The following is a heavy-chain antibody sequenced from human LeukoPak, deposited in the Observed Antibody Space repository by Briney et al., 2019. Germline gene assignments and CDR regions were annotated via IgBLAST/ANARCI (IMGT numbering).Heavy chain of an antibody. Sequence: SETLSLTCAVSGGXISSGDYSWSWIRQPPGKGLEWIGYIFHSGTTYYNPSLKSRVTISVDRSKKQFSLNLSSVTAADTAVYYCARGVISGSGCFDYWGQGTLVTVSS. D-gene: IGHD3-10*01. V-gene: IGHV4-30-2*01. J-gene: IGHJ4*02. CDR2: IFHSGTT. CDR1: GGXISSGDYS. CDR3: ARGVISGSGCFDY.